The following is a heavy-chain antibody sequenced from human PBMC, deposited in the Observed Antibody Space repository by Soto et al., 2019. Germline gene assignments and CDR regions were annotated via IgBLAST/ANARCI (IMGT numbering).Heavy chain of an antibody. J-gene: IGHJ4*02. Sequence: QVQLVQSGAEVKKPGSSVKVSCKASGGTFSSYAISWVRQAPGQGLEWMGGIIPIFGTANYAQKFQGRVTITADESTSTADMELSSLRSEDTAVYYCAREGVPTGWAPYYCDYWGQGTLVTVSS. CDR1: GGTFSSYA. CDR3: AREGVPTGWAPYYCDY. D-gene: IGHD1-1*01. V-gene: IGHV1-69*01. CDR2: IIPIFGTA.